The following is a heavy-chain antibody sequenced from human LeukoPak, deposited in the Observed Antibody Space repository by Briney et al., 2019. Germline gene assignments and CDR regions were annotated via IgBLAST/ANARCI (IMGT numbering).Heavy chain of an antibody. D-gene: IGHD2-21*02. CDR1: GGSFSGYY. V-gene: IGHV4-34*01. Sequence: SETLSLTCAVYGGSFSGYYWSWIRQPPGKGLEWIGEINHSGSTNYNPSPKSRVTISVDTSKNQFSLRLSSVTAADTAVYYCARSRSSEIVVVTAINDYWGQGTLVTVSS. CDR2: INHSGST. CDR3: ARSRSSEIVVVTAINDY. J-gene: IGHJ4*02.